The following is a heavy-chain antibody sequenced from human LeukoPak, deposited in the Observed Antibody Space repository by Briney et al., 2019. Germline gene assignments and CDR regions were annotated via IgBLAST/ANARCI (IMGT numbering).Heavy chain of an antibody. Sequence: GGSLRLSCVASGFNFNTYAIHWVRQAPGRGLEWVSLVSYNGRRKDYAASVMGRFTIDRDNSKNTVYLQMNFLSPDDTAVYFCARQEARGYYYEGLDFWDQGSLVTVSS. D-gene: IGHD3-22*01. CDR1: GFNFNTYA. V-gene: IGHV3-30*04. J-gene: IGHJ4*02. CDR3: ARQEARGYYYEGLDF. CDR2: VSYNGRRK.